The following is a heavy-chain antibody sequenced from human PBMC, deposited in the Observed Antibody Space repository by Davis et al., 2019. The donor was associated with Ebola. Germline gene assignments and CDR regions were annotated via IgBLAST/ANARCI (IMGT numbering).Heavy chain of an antibody. V-gene: IGHV1-8*01. J-gene: IGHJ5*02. CDR1: GYTFTSYD. CDR3: AREGITIFGVVTSCWFDP. D-gene: IGHD3-3*01. CDR2: MNPNSGNT. Sequence: ASVKVSCKASGYTFTSYDINWVRQATGQGLEWMGWMNPNSGNTGYAQKFQGRVTITADESTSTAYMELSSLRSEDTAVYYCAREGITIFGVVTSCWFDPWGQGTLVTVSS.